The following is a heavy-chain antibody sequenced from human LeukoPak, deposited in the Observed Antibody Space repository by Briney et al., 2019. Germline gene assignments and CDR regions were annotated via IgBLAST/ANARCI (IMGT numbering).Heavy chain of an antibody. V-gene: IGHV4-39*07. D-gene: IGHD5-18*01. CDR3: ARCLLSKRYSYGPDWFDP. J-gene: IGHJ5*02. CDR1: GVSISSSSYY. Sequence: SETLSLTCTVSGVSISSSSYYWGWIRQPPGKGLEWIGEINHSGSTNYNPSLKSRVTISVDTSKNQFSLKLSSVTAADTAVYYCARCLLSKRYSYGPDWFDPWGQGTLVTVYS. CDR2: INHSGST.